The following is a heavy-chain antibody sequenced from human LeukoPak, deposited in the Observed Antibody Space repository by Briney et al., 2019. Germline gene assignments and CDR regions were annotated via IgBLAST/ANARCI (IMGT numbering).Heavy chain of an antibody. D-gene: IGHD5-18*01. CDR1: GYTFTSYD. CDR2: MNPNSGNT. V-gene: IGHV1-8*01. J-gene: IGHJ4*02. Sequence: AXVKVSCKASGYTFTSYDINWVRQAAGQGLEWMGWMNPNSGNTVYAQKFQGRVTMTRNTSISTAYMELSSLRSEDTAVYYCASDVDTAMGRDYWGQGTLVTVPS. CDR3: ASDVDTAMGRDY.